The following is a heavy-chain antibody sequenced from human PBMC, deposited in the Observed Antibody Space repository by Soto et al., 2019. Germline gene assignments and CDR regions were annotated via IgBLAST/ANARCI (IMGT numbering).Heavy chain of an antibody. J-gene: IGHJ6*02. CDR2: IGTAGDT. D-gene: IGHD2-15*01. CDR1: GFTFSSYD. V-gene: IGHV3-13*01. CDR3: ARGRGSLGYCSGGSCTNGDYYYGMDV. Sequence: GGSLRLSCAASGFTFSSYDMHWVRQATGKGLEWVSAIGTAGDTYYPGSVKGRFTISRENAKNSLYLQMNSLRAEDTAVYYCARGRGSLGYCSGGSCTNGDYYYGMDVWGQGTTVTVSS.